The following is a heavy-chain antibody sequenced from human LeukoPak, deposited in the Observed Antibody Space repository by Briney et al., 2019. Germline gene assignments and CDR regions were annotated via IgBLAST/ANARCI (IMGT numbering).Heavy chain of an antibody. D-gene: IGHD6-19*01. J-gene: IGHJ4*02. V-gene: IGHV3-21*01. Sequence: GGSLRLSCAASGFTSSSYSMNWVRQAPGKGLEWVSSISSSSSYIYYADSVKGRFTISRDNAKNSLYLQMNSLRAEDTAVYYCARGSVRLVHDYWGQGTLVTVSS. CDR1: GFTSSSYS. CDR3: ARGSVRLVHDY. CDR2: ISSSSSYI.